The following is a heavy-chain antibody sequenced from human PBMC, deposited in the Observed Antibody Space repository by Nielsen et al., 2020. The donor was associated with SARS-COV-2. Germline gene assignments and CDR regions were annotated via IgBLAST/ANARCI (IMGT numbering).Heavy chain of an antibody. CDR3: ARVSQQLNYYYYGMDV. CDR2: ISWNSGST. CDR1: GFTFDDYA. J-gene: IGHJ6*02. D-gene: IGHD6-13*01. V-gene: IGHV3-9*01. Sequence: SLKISCEASGFTFDDYAMHWVRQAPGKGLEWVSGISWNSGSTDYADSVKGRFTISRDNAKNSLYLQMNSLRAEDTAVYYCARVSQQLNYYYYGMDVWGQGTTVTVSS.